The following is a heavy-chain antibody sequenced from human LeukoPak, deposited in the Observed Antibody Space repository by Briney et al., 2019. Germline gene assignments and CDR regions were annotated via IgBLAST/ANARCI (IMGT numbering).Heavy chain of an antibody. CDR3: AGARGVDYYFDY. Sequence: GASVKVSCKASGYTFTSYDISWVRQAPGQGLEWMGGIIPIFGTANYAQKFQGRVTITTDESTSTAYMELSSLRSEDTAVYYCAGARGVDYYFDYWGQGTLVTVSS. CDR2: IIPIFGTA. J-gene: IGHJ4*02. D-gene: IGHD3-10*01. V-gene: IGHV1-69*05. CDR1: GYTFTSYD.